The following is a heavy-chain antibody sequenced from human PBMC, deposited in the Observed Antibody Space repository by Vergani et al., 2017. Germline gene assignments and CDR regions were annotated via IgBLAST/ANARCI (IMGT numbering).Heavy chain of an antibody. D-gene: IGHD3-10*01. Sequence: EVQLVESGGGLVKPGGSLRLSCAASGFTFISYSMNWVRQAPGKGLEWVSSIGSTTNYIYYADSLKGRFTISRDNSKNSLYLQMNSLRAEDTAVYYCARSVLLSGSRRWVGYYYYGLDVWGHGTTVTVSS. J-gene: IGHJ6*02. CDR3: ARSVLLSGSRRWVGYYYYGLDV. V-gene: IGHV3-21*01. CDR2: IGSTTNYI. CDR1: GFTFISYS.